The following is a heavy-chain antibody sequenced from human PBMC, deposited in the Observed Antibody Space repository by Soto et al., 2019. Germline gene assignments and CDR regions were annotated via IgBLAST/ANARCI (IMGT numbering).Heavy chain of an antibody. Sequence: ASVKVSCKASGYTFTGYYMHGVRQAPGQGLEWMGWINPNSGGTNYAQKFQGRVTMTRDTSISTAYMELSRLRSDDTAVYYCASLIGQYYDFWSGPFYWGQGTLVTVSS. CDR3: ASLIGQYYDFWSGPFY. D-gene: IGHD3-3*01. J-gene: IGHJ4*02. CDR1: GYTFTGYY. V-gene: IGHV1-2*02. CDR2: INPNSGGT.